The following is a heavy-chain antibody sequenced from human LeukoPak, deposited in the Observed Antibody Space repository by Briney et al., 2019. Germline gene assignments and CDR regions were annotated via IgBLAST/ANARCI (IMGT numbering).Heavy chain of an antibody. Sequence: SETLSLTCAVYGGSFSGYYWSWIRQPPGKGLEWIGEINHSGSTNYNLSLKSRVTISVDTSKNQFSLKLSSVTAADTAVYYCARVSGYSSSWYEYFQHWGQGTLVTVSS. D-gene: IGHD6-13*01. CDR3: ARVSGYSSSWYEYFQH. CDR2: INHSGST. CDR1: GGSFSGYY. V-gene: IGHV4-34*01. J-gene: IGHJ1*01.